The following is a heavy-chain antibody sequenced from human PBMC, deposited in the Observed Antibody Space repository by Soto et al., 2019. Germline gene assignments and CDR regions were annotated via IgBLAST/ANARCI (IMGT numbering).Heavy chain of an antibody. CDR1: GDSISRGGYY. D-gene: IGHD3-22*01. CDR2: IYYSGST. J-gene: IGHJ4*02. Sequence: SETLSLTCTVSGDSISRGGYYWSWIRQHPGKGLEWIGYIYYSGSTNYNPSLKSRVTISVDTSKNQFSLKLSSVTAADTAVYYCARAPPLYDSSGYYSSAPDYWGQGTLVTVSS. V-gene: IGHV4-61*08. CDR3: ARAPPLYDSSGYYSSAPDY.